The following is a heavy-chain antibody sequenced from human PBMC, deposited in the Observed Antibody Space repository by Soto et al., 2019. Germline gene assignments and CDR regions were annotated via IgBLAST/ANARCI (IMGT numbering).Heavy chain of an antibody. CDR2: IYYSGST. CDR1: GGSISSGGYY. D-gene: IGHD3-22*01. Sequence: PSETLSLTCTVXGGSISSGGYYWSWIRQHPGKGLEWIGYIYYSGSTYYNPSLKSRVTISVDTSKNQFSLKVSSVTAADTAVYYCARFGYSTNIGIDYWGQGTLVTVSS. CDR3: ARFGYSTNIGIDY. V-gene: IGHV4-31*02. J-gene: IGHJ4*02.